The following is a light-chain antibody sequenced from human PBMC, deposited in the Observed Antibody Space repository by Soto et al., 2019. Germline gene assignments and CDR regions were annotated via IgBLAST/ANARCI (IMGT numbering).Light chain of an antibody. V-gene: IGKV3-15*01. CDR1: QSISYN. CDR3: QQYNNWPWT. Sequence: EILMTQSPSTLAVSAGGRATLSCRASQSISYNLAWYQQKPGQAPRLLIYGASTRATGFPARFSGSGSGTDFTLTISSLQSEDFAVYYCQQYNNWPWTFGQGTKVDIK. CDR2: GAS. J-gene: IGKJ1*01.